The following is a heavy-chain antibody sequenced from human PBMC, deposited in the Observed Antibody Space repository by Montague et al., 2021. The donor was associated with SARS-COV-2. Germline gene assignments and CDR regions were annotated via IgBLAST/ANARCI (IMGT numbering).Heavy chain of an antibody. CDR1: GGSISGYY. V-gene: IGHV4-34*01. Sequence: SETLSLTCAVSGGSISGYYWSWIRQPPGEGLGWIGQINHGGSTKYNPSLKSRVTISIDTSKKQFSLKLTSVTAADTAVYYCASGAPDYWGQGTLVTVSS. J-gene: IGHJ4*02. CDR3: ASGAPDY. CDR2: INHGGST.